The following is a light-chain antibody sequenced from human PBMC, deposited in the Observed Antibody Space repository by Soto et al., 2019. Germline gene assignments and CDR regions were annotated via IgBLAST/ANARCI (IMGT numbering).Light chain of an antibody. CDR3: QQSYSIPDT. CDR1: QIISGY. J-gene: IGKJ2*01. Sequence: DIQMTQSQSSLSASVGDRVTITCRTSQIISGYLNCYQLKPGKAPKLLLYAASSLHVGVPSRFSGSSSGTDFAITVSSLHPEDFATYDCQQSYSIPDTFGQGTKLQSK. V-gene: IGKV1-39*01. CDR2: AAS.